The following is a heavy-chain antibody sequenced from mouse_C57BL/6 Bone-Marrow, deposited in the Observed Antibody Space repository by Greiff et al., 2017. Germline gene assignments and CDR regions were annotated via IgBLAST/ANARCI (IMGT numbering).Heavy chain of an antibody. CDR3: ARVTARALYYFDY. CDR2: INPNNGGT. J-gene: IGHJ2*01. CDR1: GYTFTDYY. D-gene: IGHD3-2*01. V-gene: IGHV1-26*01. Sequence: VQLKQSGPELVKPGASVKISCKASGYTFTDYYMNWVKQSHGKSLEWIGDINPNNGGTSYNQKFKGKATLTVDKSSSTAYMELRSLTSEDSAVYYCARVTARALYYFDYWGQGTTLTVSS.